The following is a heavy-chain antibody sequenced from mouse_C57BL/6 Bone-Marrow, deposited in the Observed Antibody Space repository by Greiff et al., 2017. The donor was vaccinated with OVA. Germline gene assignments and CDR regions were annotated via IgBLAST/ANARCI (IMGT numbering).Heavy chain of an antibody. Sequence: DVHLVESEGGLVQPGSSMKLSCTASGFTFSDYYMAWVRQVPEKGLEWVANINYDGSSTYYLDSLKSRFIISRANAKNILYLQMSSLKSEDTATYYCAREGMVTTYFDVWGTGTTVTVAS. CDR2: INYDGSST. CDR1: GFTFSDYY. V-gene: IGHV5-16*01. CDR3: AREGMVTTYFDV. J-gene: IGHJ1*03. D-gene: IGHD2-2*01.